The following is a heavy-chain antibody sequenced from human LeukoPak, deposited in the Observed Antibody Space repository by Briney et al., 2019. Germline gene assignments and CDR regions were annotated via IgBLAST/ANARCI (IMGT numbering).Heavy chain of an antibody. CDR1: GFTFSSYS. V-gene: IGHV3-21*01. CDR3: ARDPTFYSSSWYDY. CDR2: ISSSSSYI. J-gene: IGHJ4*02. D-gene: IGHD6-13*01. Sequence: GGSLRLSCAASGFTFSSYSMNWVRQAPGKGLEWVSSISSSSSYIYYADSVKGRFTISRDNAKNSLYLQMNSLRAEDAAVYYCARDPTFYSSSWYDYWGQGTLVTVSS.